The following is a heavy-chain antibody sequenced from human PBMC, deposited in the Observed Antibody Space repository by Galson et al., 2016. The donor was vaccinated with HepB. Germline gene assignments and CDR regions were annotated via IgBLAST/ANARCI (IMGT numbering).Heavy chain of an antibody. CDR2: ISHDGSQQ. Sequence: SLRLSCAASGFRGYAMHWVRQAPGKGLEWVAVISHDGSQQRYSDSVRGRFTVSRDYSNNALYLQMSALRGDDTAVYFCARGNGQAGRQIDSWGQGTLVTASS. J-gene: IGHJ4*02. CDR1: GFRGYA. V-gene: IGHV3-30*03. D-gene: IGHD6-6*01. CDR3: ARGNGQAGRQIDS.